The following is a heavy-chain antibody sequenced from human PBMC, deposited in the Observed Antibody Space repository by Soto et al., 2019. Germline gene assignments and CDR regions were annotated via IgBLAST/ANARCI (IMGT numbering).Heavy chain of an antibody. Sequence: ASVKVSCKASGYTFTGYYMHWVRQAPGQGLEWMGWINPNSGGTNYAQKFQGWVTMTRDTSISTAYMELSRLRSDDTAVYYCARETLLGFGVFSNYYGMDVWGQGTTVTVSS. V-gene: IGHV1-2*04. CDR2: INPNSGGT. J-gene: IGHJ6*02. CDR3: ARETLLGFGVFSNYYGMDV. D-gene: IGHD3-10*01. CDR1: GYTFTGYY.